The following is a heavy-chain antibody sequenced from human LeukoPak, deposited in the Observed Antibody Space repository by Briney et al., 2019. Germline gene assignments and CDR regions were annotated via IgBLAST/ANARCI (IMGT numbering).Heavy chain of an antibody. J-gene: IGHJ6*02. CDR3: ARGQRLGYCSGGSCRSNYGMDV. V-gene: IGHV3-9*01. CDR1: GFTFDDYA. D-gene: IGHD2-15*01. Sequence: GGSLRLSCAASGFTFDDYAMHWVRQAPGKALEWVSGISWNSGSIGYADSVKGRFTISRDNAKNSLYLQMNSLRAEDTAVYYCARGQRLGYCSGGSCRSNYGMDVWGQGTTVTVSS. CDR2: ISWNSGSI.